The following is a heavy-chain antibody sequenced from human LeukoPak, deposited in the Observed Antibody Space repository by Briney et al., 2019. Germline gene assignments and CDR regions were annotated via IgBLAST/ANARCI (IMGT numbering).Heavy chain of an antibody. CDR2: ISVRSSHI. V-gene: IGHV3-21*01. J-gene: IGHJ4*02. D-gene: IGHD3-22*01. CDR1: GLTFSSYSSTYN. CDR3: ARGYDSSGYYPGALDY. Sequence: GGSLRLSCAASGLTFSSYSSTYNMNWVRQAPGKGLEWVSSISVRSSHIYYADSVKGRFTISRDNAKNSPYLQMNSLRAEDTAVYFCARGYDSSGYYPGALDYWGQGTLVTVSS.